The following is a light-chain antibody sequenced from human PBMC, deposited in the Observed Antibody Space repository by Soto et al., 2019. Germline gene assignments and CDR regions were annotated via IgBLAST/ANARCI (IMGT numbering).Light chain of an antibody. J-gene: IGLJ1*01. CDR2: TTN. V-gene: IGLV1-44*01. CDR3: AAWDDSLNGHV. Sequence: QAVVTQPHSASGTPGQRVTISCSGSSSNIGTSSVHWFQQLPGTAPKLLISTTNQRPSGVPDRFSGSKSGTSASLAINGLQSEDEADYYCAAWDDSLNGHVFGTGTKVTVL. CDR1: SSNIGTSS.